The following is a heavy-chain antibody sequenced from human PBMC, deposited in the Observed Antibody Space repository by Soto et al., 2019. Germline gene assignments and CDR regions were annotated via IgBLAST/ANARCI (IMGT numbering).Heavy chain of an antibody. CDR3: ARLYCSTPTCYGYYAMDV. D-gene: IGHD2-2*01. CDR1: GYTFSNYA. J-gene: IGHJ6*02. Sequence: ASVKVSCKASGYTFSNYAMHWVRQAPGQRLEWMGWINAGNGNTKYSQNLQGRVAITRDTSASTAYVELSSLRSEDTAVYYCARLYCSTPTCYGYYAMDVWGQGTTVTVSS. CDR2: INAGNGNT. V-gene: IGHV1-3*01.